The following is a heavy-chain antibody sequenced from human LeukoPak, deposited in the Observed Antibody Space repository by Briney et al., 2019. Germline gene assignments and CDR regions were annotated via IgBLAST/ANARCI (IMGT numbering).Heavy chain of an antibody. V-gene: IGHV3-21*01. D-gene: IGHD3-9*01. J-gene: IGHJ6*03. CDR3: ARDGNDILTGYYYYYYYMDV. Sequence: GGSLRLSCAASGFTFSSYSMNWVRQAPGKGLEWVSSISSSSSYIYYADSVKGRFTISRDNAKNSLYLQMNSLRAEDTAVYYCARDGNDILTGYYYYYYYMDVWGKGTTVTVSS. CDR1: GFTFSSYS. CDR2: ISSSSSYI.